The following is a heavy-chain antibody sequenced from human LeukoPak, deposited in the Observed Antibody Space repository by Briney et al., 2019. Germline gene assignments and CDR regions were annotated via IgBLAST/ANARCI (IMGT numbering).Heavy chain of an antibody. J-gene: IGHJ6*03. CDR3: ARDSLPSSSWYYYYYYMDV. CDR2: INPNSGGT. Sequence: ASVKVSCKASGYTFTGYYMLWVRQAPGQGLEWMGWINPNSGGTNYAQKFQGRVTMTRDTSISTAYMELSRLRSDDTAVYYCARDSLPSSSWYYYYYYMDVWGKGATVTVSS. V-gene: IGHV1-2*02. CDR1: GYTFTGYY. D-gene: IGHD6-13*01.